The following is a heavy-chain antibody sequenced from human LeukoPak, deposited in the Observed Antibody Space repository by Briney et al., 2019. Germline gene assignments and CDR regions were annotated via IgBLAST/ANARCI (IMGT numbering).Heavy chain of an antibody. CDR3: ATESIPDY. Sequence: PGGSLRLSCAAAGFTFSSYSMNWVRQAPGKGLEWVSYISSTRSPIHYADSVKGRFTISRDNAKNSLYLQMNSLRAEDTAVYYCATESIPDYWGQGTVVTVSP. D-gene: IGHD2/OR15-2a*01. V-gene: IGHV3-48*01. CDR2: ISSTRSPI. CDR1: GFTFSSYS. J-gene: IGHJ4*02.